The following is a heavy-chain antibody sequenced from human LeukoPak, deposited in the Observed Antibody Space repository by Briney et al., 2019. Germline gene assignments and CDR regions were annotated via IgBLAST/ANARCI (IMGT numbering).Heavy chain of an antibody. J-gene: IGHJ1*01. D-gene: IGHD4-17*01. CDR3: ARARGMDDYGDYRII. CDR1: GFTFSDYY. V-gene: IGHV3-11*06. CDR2: IGSSSNYT. Sequence: GGSLRLSCAASGFTFSDYYMNCIRQAPGKGLEWVSYIGSSSNYTNYADSVKGRFTISRDNAKNSLSLQMNGLRAEDTAVYYCARARGMDDYGDYRIIWGQGALVTVSS.